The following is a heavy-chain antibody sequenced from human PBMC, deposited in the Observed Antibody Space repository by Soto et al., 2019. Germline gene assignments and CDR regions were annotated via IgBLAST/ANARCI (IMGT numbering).Heavy chain of an antibody. J-gene: IGHJ5*02. D-gene: IGHD1-1*01. Sequence: QLQLQESGSGLVRPSQTLSLTCAVSGGSISSGGYSWNWIRQPPGKGLEWIGYSYHSGSTLYNPSLKSRDTISVDKSKDHFSRKLTSVTAADTAVYYCARDQLEGNWFDPWGQGTLVTVSS. CDR1: GGSISSGGYS. CDR3: ARDQLEGNWFDP. CDR2: SYHSGST. V-gene: IGHV4-30-2*01.